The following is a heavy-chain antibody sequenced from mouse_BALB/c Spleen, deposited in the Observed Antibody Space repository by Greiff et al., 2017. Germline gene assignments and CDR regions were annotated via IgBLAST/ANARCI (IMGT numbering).Heavy chain of an antibody. V-gene: IGHV3-2*02. CDR3: ALGSSYAMDY. CDR2: ISYSGST. J-gene: IGHJ4*01. Sequence: VKLVESGPGLVKPSQSLSLTCTVTGYSITSDYAWNWIRQFPGNKLEWMGYISYSGSTSYNPSLKSRISITRDTSKNQFFLQLNSVTTEDTATYYCALGSSYAMDYWGQGTSVTVSS. CDR1: GYSITSDYA. D-gene: IGHD1-1*01.